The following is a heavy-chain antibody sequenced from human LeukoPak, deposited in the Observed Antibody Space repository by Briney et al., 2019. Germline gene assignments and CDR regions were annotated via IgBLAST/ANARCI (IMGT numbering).Heavy chain of an antibody. CDR2: INSDGSSA. CDR1: GFTFTSYW. J-gene: IGHJ4*02. Sequence: PGGSLRLSCAASGFTFTSYWIHWVRQAPGKGLVWVSRINSDGSSASYADSVKGRFTISRDNSKNTLYLQMNSLRAEDTAVYYCAKDPTDFDSSGQTYFDYWGQGSLVTVSS. V-gene: IGHV3-74*01. D-gene: IGHD3-22*01. CDR3: AKDPTDFDSSGQTYFDY.